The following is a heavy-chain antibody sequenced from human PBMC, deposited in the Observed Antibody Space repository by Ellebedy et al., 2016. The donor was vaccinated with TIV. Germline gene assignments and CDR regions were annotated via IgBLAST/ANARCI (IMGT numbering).Heavy chain of an antibody. CDR1: GFTFSNYA. J-gene: IGHJ6*02. V-gene: IGHV3-23*01. Sequence: GESLKISCAASGFTFSNYAMSWVRQAPGKGLEWVSDFFSYDGSTHYADSVKGRFTISRDNSKNTLYLQMSSLRAEDTAVYYCARNQFWGQGTTVTVSS. CDR3: ARNQF. CDR2: FFSYDGST.